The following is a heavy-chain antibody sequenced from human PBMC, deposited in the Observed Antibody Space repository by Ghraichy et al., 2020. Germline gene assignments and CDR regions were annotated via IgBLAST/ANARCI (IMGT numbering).Heavy chain of an antibody. Sequence: GRSLRLSCAGSGFTLSSDWMHWVRQGPGKGLEWVSRIKSDGSTTSYADSVKGRFTISRDNAKNTVYLQMNSLRAEDSAVYFCIRNRPFGSGLYGMDVWGQRHAVTVSS. CDR2: IKSDGSTT. CDR1: GFTLSSDW. CDR3: IRNRPFGSGLYGMDV. D-gene: IGHD3-10*01. V-gene: IGHV3-74*01. J-gene: IGHJ6*02.